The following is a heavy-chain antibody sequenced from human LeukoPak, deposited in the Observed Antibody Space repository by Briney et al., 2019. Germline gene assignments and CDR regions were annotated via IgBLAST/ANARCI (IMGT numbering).Heavy chain of an antibody. CDR2: ISYDGSNK. Sequence: PGGSLRLSCAASGFTFSSYAMHWVRQAPGKGLEWVAVISYDGSNKYYADSVKGRFTISRDNSKNTLYLQMNSLRAEDTAVYYCAREGIIPSIVDYWGQGTLVTVSS. V-gene: IGHV3-30-3*01. CDR3: AREGIIPSIVDY. J-gene: IGHJ4*02. CDR1: GFTFSSYA. D-gene: IGHD3-3*01.